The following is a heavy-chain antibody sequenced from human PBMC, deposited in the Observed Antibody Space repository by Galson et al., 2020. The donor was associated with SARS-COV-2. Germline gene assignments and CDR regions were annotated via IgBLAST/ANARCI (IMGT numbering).Heavy chain of an antibody. V-gene: IGHV3-48*02. CDR1: GFSFSSYN. J-gene: IGHJ5*02. CDR2: ISTASSTI. CDR3: VRAGATTPGHDP. Sequence: GGSLRLSCAASGFSFSSYNMNWVRQAPGKGLEWVSYISTASSTIYYADSVKGRFTISRDNAKNSLYLQMNSLSDEDTAVYYCVRAGATTPGHDPWGQGTLVTVSS. D-gene: IGHD4-17*01.